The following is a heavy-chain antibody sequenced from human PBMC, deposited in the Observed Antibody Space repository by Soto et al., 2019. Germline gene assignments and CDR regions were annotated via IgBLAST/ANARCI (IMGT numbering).Heavy chain of an antibody. J-gene: IGHJ4*02. CDR1: GFTFSDYA. CDR2: VSHDGRNT. V-gene: IGHV3-30*03. CDR3: STGGRPWLVTSDFHY. D-gene: IGHD6-19*01. Sequence: VQLVESGGGVVQPGRSLRLSCAASGFTFSDYAMHWVRQAPGKGLEWVAVVSHDGRNTHYADSVKGRFTISRDSSKNTVSLAMTSLRAEATAVYYCSTGGRPWLVTSDFHYSGPGALVTVSS.